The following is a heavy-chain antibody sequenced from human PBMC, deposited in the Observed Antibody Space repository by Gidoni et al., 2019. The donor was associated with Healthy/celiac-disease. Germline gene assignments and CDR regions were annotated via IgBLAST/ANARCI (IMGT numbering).Heavy chain of an antibody. CDR2: IIPIFGTA. V-gene: IGHV1-69*01. Sequence: QVQLVQSGAEVKKPGSSVKVSCKASGGTFSSYAISWVRQAPGQGLEWMGGIIPIFGTANYAQKFQGRVTITADESTSTAYMELSSLRSEDTAVYYCAREPWGYCTNGVCENLYYYYGMDVWGQGTTVTVSS. CDR3: AREPWGYCTNGVCENLYYYYGMDV. D-gene: IGHD2-8*01. CDR1: GGTFSSYA. J-gene: IGHJ6*02.